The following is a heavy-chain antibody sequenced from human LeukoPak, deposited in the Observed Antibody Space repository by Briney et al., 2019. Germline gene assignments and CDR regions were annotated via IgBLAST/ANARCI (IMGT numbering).Heavy chain of an antibody. CDR2: IHSSGAST. J-gene: IGHJ4*02. D-gene: IGHD6-19*01. V-gene: IGHV3-23*01. CDR1: GFTFKNYA. CDR3: AKGSWGSGWYAD. Sequence: GGSLRLSCAASGFTFKNYAMTWIRQAPGKGLEWVSAIHSSGASTFYADFVKGRFTISRDNSKDTLYLQIDSLTAEDTAVYYCAKGSWGSGWYADWGQGTLVTVSS.